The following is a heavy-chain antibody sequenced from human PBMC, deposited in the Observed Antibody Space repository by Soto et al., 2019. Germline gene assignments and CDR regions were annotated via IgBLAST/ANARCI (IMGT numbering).Heavy chain of an antibody. Sequence: QVQLQQWGAGLLKPSETLSLTCAVYGGSFSGYYWCWIRQPPGKGLEWNGEINDSGSTNYNPSLKSRVTISVDTSKNQFSLKLSSVTAADTAVYYCARGGRDGYAVWGQGTLVTVSS. CDR2: INDSGST. CDR3: ARGGRDGYAV. V-gene: IGHV4-34*01. J-gene: IGHJ4*02. D-gene: IGHD5-12*01. CDR1: GGSFSGYY.